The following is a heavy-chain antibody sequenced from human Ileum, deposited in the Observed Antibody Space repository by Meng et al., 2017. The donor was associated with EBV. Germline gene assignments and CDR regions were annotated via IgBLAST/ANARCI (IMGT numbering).Heavy chain of an antibody. Sequence: QVQLVQSGAEVKKPGASVKVSCEASGFIFTSYAISWVRQAPGQGLQYMGWISAYNGNTNYAQELQGRVTMTTDTSTSTAYMELRSLRFDDTAVYYCARFYCSSTSCPHVLFDYWGQGPLETVSS. J-gene: IGHJ4*02. CDR3: ARFYCSSTSCPHVLFDY. D-gene: IGHD2-2*01. CDR2: ISAYNGNT. CDR1: GFIFTSYA. V-gene: IGHV1-18*01.